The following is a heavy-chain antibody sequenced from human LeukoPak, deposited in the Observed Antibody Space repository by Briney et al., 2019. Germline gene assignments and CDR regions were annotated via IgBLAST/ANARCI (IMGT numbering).Heavy chain of an antibody. CDR3: ARVVNEWELPTIDY. V-gene: IGHV1-2*02. CDR1: GYTFTGYY. CDR2: INPNSDGT. Sequence: ASVKVSCKASGYTFTGYYMHWVRQAPGQGLEWMGWINPNSDGTNYAQKFQGRVTMNRDTSISTAYMELSRLRSDDTAAYYCARVVNEWELPTIDYWGQGTLVTVSS. D-gene: IGHD1-26*01. J-gene: IGHJ4*02.